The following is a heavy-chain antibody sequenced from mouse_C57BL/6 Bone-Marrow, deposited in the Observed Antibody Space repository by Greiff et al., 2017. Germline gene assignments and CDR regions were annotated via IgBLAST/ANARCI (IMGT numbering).Heavy chain of an antibody. CDR1: GYTFTSYW. D-gene: IGHD1-1*01. CDR2: IDPSDSET. Sequence: QVQLQQPGAELVRPGSSVKLSCKASGYTFTSYWMHWVKQRPIQGLEWIGNIDPSDSETHYNQKFKDKATLTVDTSSSTAYMQLRSLTSEDSAVYYCARLTTVVAADDWGQGTTLTVSS. J-gene: IGHJ2*01. V-gene: IGHV1-52*01. CDR3: ARLTTVVAADD.